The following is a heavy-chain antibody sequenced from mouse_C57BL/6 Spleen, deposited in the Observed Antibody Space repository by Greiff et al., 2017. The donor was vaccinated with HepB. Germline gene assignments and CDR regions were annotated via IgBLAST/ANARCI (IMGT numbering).Heavy chain of an antibody. V-gene: IGHV5-9-1*02. CDR1: GFTFSSYA. J-gene: IGHJ2*01. CDR3: TRDPGTGFDY. D-gene: IGHD4-1*01. Sequence: EVKLVESGEGLVKPGGSLKLSCAASGFTFSSYAMSWVRQTPETRLEWVAYISSGGDYIYYADPVKGRFTISRDNARNTLYLQMSSLKSEDTAMYYCTRDPGTGFDYWGQGTTLTVAS. CDR2: ISSGGDYI.